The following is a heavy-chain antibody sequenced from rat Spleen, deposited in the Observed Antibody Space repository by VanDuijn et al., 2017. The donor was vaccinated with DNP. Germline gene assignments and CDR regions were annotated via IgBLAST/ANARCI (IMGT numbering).Heavy chain of an antibody. J-gene: IGHJ2*01. V-gene: IGHV5S13*01. CDR3: ARGGRSYFDY. Sequence: EVRLVESGGGLVQPGGSLKLSCAASGFTFSNYGMAWVRQAPKKGLEWVATISTSGGSTYYRDSVKGRFTISRDNAKSTLYLQMDSLRSEDTATYYCARGGRSYFDYWGQGVMVTVSS. D-gene: IGHD1-11*01. CDR1: GFTFSNYG. CDR2: ISTSGGST.